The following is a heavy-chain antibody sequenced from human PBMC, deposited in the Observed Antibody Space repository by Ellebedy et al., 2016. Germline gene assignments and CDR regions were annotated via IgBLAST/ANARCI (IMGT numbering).Heavy chain of an antibody. Sequence: SETLSLXXAVSGGSVSNNNWWSWVRQSPGKEMEWIGEIIHSGSTHYNPSLKSRVTIFIDKSKNQFSLELTSVTAADTAVYYCAKNGFYSVDVWGQGTTVTVSS. CDR2: IIHSGST. J-gene: IGHJ6*02. CDR1: GGSVSNNNW. CDR3: AKNGFYSVDV. D-gene: IGHD2-15*01. V-gene: IGHV4-4*02.